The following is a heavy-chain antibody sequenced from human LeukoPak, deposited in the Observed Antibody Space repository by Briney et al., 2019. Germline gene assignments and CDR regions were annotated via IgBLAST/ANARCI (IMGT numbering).Heavy chain of an antibody. CDR2: IYYSGST. J-gene: IGHJ3*02. CDR1: GDSISSSDYY. V-gene: IGHV4-61*05. D-gene: IGHD3-3*01. CDR3: ASLRFLEWLEAFDI. Sequence: PSETLSLTCTVSGDSISSSDYYWAWIRQPPGKGLEWIGYIYYSGSTNYNPSLKSRVTISVDKSKNQFSLKLSSVTAADTAVYYCASLRFLEWLEAFDIWGQGTMVTVSS.